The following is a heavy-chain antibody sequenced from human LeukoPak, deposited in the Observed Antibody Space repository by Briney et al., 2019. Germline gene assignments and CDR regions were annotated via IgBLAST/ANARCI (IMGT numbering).Heavy chain of an antibody. CDR3: ARASMYYDILTGYYNRVYNWFDP. J-gene: IGHJ5*02. D-gene: IGHD3-9*01. Sequence: SETLSLTCAVYGGSFSGYYWSWIRQPPGKGLEWIGEINHSGSTNYNPSLKSRVTISVDTSKNQFSLKLSSVTAADTAVYYCARASMYYDILTGYYNRVYNWFDPWGQGTLVTVSS. V-gene: IGHV4-34*01. CDR1: GGSFSGYY. CDR2: INHSGST.